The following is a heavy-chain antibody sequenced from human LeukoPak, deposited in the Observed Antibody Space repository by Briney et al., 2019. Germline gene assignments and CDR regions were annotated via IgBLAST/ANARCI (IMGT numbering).Heavy chain of an antibody. D-gene: IGHD2-15*01. CDR2: ISVSGGST. V-gene: IGHV3-23*01. CDR3: AKRGSCSGGSCYAFDY. Sequence: GGSLRLSCAASGFTFSNYAMSWVRQAPGKGLEWVSAISVSGGSTYFADSVKGRFTISRDNSKNTLYLQMNSLSAEDTAVYYCAKRGSCSGGSCYAFDYWGQGTLVTVSS. CDR1: GFTFSNYA. J-gene: IGHJ4*02.